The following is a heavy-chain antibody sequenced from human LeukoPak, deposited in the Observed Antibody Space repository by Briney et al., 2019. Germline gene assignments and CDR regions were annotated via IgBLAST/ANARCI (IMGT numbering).Heavy chain of an antibody. CDR2: IYYSGST. CDR1: GGSISSSTYY. D-gene: IGHD5-24*01. J-gene: IGHJ4*02. CDR3: ARGGWLQFLDY. V-gene: IGHV4-39*07. Sequence: SETLSLTCTVSGGSISSSTYYWGWIRQPPGEGLEWIGTIYYSGSTYYNPSLKSRVTLSVDTSKNQFSLKLSSVTAADTAVYYCARGGWLQFLDYWGQGTLVTVSS.